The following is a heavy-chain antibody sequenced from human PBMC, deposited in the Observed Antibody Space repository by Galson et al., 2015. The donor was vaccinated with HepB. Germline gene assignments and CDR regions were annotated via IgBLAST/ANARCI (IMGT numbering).Heavy chain of an antibody. D-gene: IGHD4-23*01. J-gene: IGHJ6*02. CDR2: ISSSGSTT. Sequence: SLRLSCAASGFTGFTFSDYNMNWVRQAPGKGLEWVSYISSSGSTTYYADSVEGRFTISRDNAKNSLYLQMNSLRVEDTALYFCARDDRWRPYYIGMDAWGQGTTVTVSS. V-gene: IGHV3-48*01. CDR3: ARDDRWRPYYIGMDA. CDR1: GFTGFTFSDYN.